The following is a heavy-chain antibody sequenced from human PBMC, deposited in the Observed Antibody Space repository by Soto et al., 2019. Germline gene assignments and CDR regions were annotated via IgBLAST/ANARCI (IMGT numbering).Heavy chain of an antibody. CDR2: IYWDDDK. Sequence: QITLKESGPTLVKPTQTLTLTCTFSGFSLGNSGVGVGWIRQPPGKALDWLALIYWDDDKRYSPSLKTRLTLTKDTSNNQVVLTMTNMDPVDTAIYYCAHVSFTYSHPAFNYWGQGTLVTVSS. D-gene: IGHD6-13*01. CDR1: GFSLGNSGVG. V-gene: IGHV2-5*02. CDR3: AHVSFTYSHPAFNY. J-gene: IGHJ4*02.